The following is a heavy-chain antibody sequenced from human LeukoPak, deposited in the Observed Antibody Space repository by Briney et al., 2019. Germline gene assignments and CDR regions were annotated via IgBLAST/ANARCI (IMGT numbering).Heavy chain of an antibody. CDR2: IYYSGST. CDR1: GGSISSSSYY. Sequence: SETLSLTCTVSGGSISSSSYYWGWIRQPPGKGLEWIGSIYYSGSTYYNPSLKSRVTISVDTSKNQFSLKLSSVTAADTAVYYCARCPRTAFGGVGAFDIWGQGTMVTVSS. D-gene: IGHD3-3*01. CDR3: ARCPRTAFGGVGAFDI. V-gene: IGHV4-39*07. J-gene: IGHJ3*02.